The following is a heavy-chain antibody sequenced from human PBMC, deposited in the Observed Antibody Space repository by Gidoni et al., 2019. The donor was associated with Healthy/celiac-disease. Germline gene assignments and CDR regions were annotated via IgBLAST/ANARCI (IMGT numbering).Heavy chain of an antibody. D-gene: IGHD3-22*01. CDR3: ARDLHDSSGYYPPGY. CDR2: INPSGGST. CDR1: GYPFTSYY. Sequence: QVQLVQSGAEVEKPGASVKVSCKASGYPFTSYYMHWVRQAPGQGLEWMGIINPSGGSTSYAQKFQGRVTMTRDTSTSTVYMELSSLRSEDTAVYYCARDLHDSSGYYPPGYWGQGTLVTVSS. V-gene: IGHV1-46*01. J-gene: IGHJ4*02.